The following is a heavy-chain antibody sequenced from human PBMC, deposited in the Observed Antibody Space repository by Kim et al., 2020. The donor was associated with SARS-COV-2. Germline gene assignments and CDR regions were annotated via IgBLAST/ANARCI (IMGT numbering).Heavy chain of an antibody. V-gene: IGHV1-69*01. CDR3: ASTGAAAGTRLYFQH. J-gene: IGHJ1*01. D-gene: IGHD6-13*01. Sequence: QKFQGRVTITADESTSTAYMELSSLRSEDTAVYYCASTGAAAGTRLYFQHWGQGTLVTVSS.